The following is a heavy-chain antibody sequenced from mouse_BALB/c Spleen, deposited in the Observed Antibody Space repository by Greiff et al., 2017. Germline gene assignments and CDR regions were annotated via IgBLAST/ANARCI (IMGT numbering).Heavy chain of an antibody. Sequence: EVKLQESGGGLVQPGGSMKLSCVASGFTFSNYWMNWVRQSPEKGLEWVAEIRLKSNNYATHYAESVKGRFTISRDDSKSSVYLQMNNLRAEDTGIYYCTSYYGSSYDAYWGQGTLVTVSA. CDR1: GFTFSNYW. D-gene: IGHD1-1*01. J-gene: IGHJ3*01. CDR3: TSYYGSSYDAY. CDR2: IRLKSNNYAT. V-gene: IGHV6-6*02.